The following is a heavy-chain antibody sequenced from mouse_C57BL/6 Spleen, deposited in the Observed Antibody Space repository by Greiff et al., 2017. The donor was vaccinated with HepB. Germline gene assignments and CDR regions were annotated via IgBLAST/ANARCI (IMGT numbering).Heavy chain of an antibody. V-gene: IGHV1-15*01. D-gene: IGHD1-1*01. J-gene: IGHJ2*01. Sequence: VQLQQSGAELVRPGASVTLSCKASGYTFTDYEMHWVKQTPVDGLEWIGAIDPETGGTAYNQKFKGKAILTADKSSSTAYMELRSLTSEDSAVYYCSTVKRNYWGQGTTLTVSS. CDR2: IDPETGGT. CDR3: STVKRNY. CDR1: GYTFTDYE.